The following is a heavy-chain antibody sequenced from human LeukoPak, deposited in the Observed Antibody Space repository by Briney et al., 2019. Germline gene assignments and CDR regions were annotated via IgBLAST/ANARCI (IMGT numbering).Heavy chain of an antibody. V-gene: IGHV3-23*01. Sequence: QTGGSLRLSCAASGFTFNIYATSWVRLAPGKGLQWVASMCGSAGCTYYADSVTGRFTISRDNSKNILYLQMNSLRAEDTAIYYCTRDRPNYHESNGHYHTRDGDHWGQGTLVTVSS. J-gene: IGHJ5*02. D-gene: IGHD3-22*01. CDR2: MCGSAGCT. CDR3: TRDRPNYHESNGHYHTRDGDH. CDR1: GFTFNIYA.